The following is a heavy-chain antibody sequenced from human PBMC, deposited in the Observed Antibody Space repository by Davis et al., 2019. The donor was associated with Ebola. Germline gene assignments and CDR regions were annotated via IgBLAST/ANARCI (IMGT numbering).Heavy chain of an antibody. Sequence: SETLSLTCTVSGGSINNYFWSWIRQPPGKGLEWIGNIHYLGNTNYNPSLKSRVTMSVDTSKNQFSLKLSSVTAADTAVYYCARARVYYDSSGYYRYFDYWGQGTLVTVSS. J-gene: IGHJ4*02. CDR1: GGSINNYF. V-gene: IGHV4-59*01. CDR2: IHYLGNT. D-gene: IGHD3-22*01. CDR3: ARARVYYDSSGYYRYFDY.